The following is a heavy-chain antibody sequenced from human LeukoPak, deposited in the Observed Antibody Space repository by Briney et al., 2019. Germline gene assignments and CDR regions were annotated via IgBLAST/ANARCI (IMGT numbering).Heavy chain of an antibody. Sequence: LGGSLRLSCEASGFTFSHYWMHWVRQAPGKGLVWVSRTNTDGSSTSYVYSVKGRFTISRDNANNTMYLQMNSLRAEDTAMYYCVPTDSSGLDWGQGTLVTVSS. J-gene: IGHJ4*02. D-gene: IGHD3-22*01. CDR3: VPTDSSGLD. CDR2: TNTDGSST. CDR1: GFTFSHYW. V-gene: IGHV3-74*01.